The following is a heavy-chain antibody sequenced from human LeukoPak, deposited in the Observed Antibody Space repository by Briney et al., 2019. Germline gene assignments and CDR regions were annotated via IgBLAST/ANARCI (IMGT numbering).Heavy chain of an antibody. CDR1: GYTFTDYF. V-gene: IGHV1-2*02. CDR3: ARPPGRDGYNRFDY. D-gene: IGHD5-12*01. Sequence: ASVKVSCKASGYTFTDYFIHWVRQAPGQALEWMGWINPDSGGTNYAQKFQGRITMTRDTSISIAYMELYRLTSDDTAIYYCARPPGRDGYNRFDYWSQGTLVTVSS. J-gene: IGHJ4*02. CDR2: INPDSGGT.